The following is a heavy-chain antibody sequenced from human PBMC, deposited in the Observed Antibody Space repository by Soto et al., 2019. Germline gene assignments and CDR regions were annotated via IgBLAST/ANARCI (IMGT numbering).Heavy chain of an antibody. Sequence: QVQLQESGPGLMRPSETLSLTCSVSGGSIRSYCWSWIRQPPGKGLEWIGYIYNIGTTNYNPSLKSRVTIALDTSKNQFSLKLKLDSVTAADTAVYYCARGLGYYNGYFDYWGQGALVTVSS. V-gene: IGHV4-59*12. D-gene: IGHD3-9*01. CDR2: IYNIGTT. J-gene: IGHJ4*02. CDR3: ARGLGYYNGYFDY. CDR1: GGSIRSYC.